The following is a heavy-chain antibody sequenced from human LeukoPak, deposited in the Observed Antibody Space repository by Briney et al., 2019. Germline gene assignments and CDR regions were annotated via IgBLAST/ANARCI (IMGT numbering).Heavy chain of an antibody. CDR2: ISYSGST. V-gene: IGHV4-61*05. J-gene: IGHJ4*02. D-gene: IGHD6-19*01. CDR1: GASISSSSSY. CDR3: ARGYSSGWFYFDS. Sequence: PSETLSLTCTVSGASISSSSSYWGWIRQPPGKGLEGIGYISYSGSTNYNPSLKSRVTISLEPSKNQFSLKLSSVTAADTAVYYCARGYSSGWFYFDSWGQGTLVTVSS.